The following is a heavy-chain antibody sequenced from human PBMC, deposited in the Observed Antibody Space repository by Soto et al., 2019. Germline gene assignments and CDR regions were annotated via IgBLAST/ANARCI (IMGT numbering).Heavy chain of an antibody. CDR1: GFSFTTAGVA. CDR3: AHSDGGYEIIYFDF. V-gene: IGHV2-5*01. CDR2: IYYNDDR. D-gene: IGHD5-12*01. J-gene: IGHJ4*02. Sequence: QITLQESGPTLVNPTQTLTLTCTFSGFSFTTAGVAVGWIRQTPGGALEWLTLIYYNDDRRFSPSLKTRLTITGDTSKNQVVLSLTNVDPGDTAPYFCAHSDGGYEIIYFDFWGQGIPVTVSS.